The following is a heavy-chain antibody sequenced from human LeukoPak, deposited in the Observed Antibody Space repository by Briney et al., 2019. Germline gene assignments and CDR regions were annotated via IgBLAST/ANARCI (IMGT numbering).Heavy chain of an antibody. D-gene: IGHD1-26*01. J-gene: IGHJ4*02. CDR1: GFTFSSYA. CDR2: ISGSGGST. CDR3: ASEGVVGATAHFDY. V-gene: IGHV3-23*01. Sequence: PGGSLRLSCAASGFTFSSYAMSWVRQAPGKGLEWVSAISGSGGSTYYADSVKGRFTISRDNAKNSLFLQMNSLRAEDTAVYYCASEGVVGATAHFDYWGQGTLVTVSS.